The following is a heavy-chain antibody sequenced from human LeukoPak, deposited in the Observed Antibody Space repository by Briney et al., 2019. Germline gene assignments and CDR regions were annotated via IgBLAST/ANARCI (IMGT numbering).Heavy chain of an antibody. CDR1: GSSMTSVSHY. J-gene: IGHJ4*02. D-gene: IGHD3-16*01. V-gene: IGHV4-39*01. CDR2: IYYTGST. CDR3: ARRWGNIVGVTYEY. Sequence: SETLSLTCTISGSSMTSVSHYCGWIREPPLNGREWIGDIYYTGSTYYSTSLRSRFTMSVHTSENQFSMRLNSVTAVDTAVYYCARRWGNIVGVTYEYWGQGTLVTVSS.